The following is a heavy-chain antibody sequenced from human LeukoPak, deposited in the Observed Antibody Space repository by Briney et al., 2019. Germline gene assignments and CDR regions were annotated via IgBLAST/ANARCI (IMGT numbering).Heavy chain of an antibody. CDR2: IYTSGST. CDR1: GGSISSYY. CDR3: ARGAGYCSSTSCYEAHFDY. V-gene: IGHV4-4*07. Sequence: KPSETLSLTCTASGGSISSYYWSWIRQPAGKGLEWIGRIYTSGSTNYNPSLKRRVTMSVDTSKNQFSLKLSSVTAADTAVYYCARGAGYCSSTSCYEAHFDYWGQGTLVTVPS. J-gene: IGHJ4*02. D-gene: IGHD2-2*01.